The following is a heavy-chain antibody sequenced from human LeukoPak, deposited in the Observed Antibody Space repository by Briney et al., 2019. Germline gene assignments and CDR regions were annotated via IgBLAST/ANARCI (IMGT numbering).Heavy chain of an antibody. CDR3: AKDYDFWSGQPSFDY. CDR2: ISGSGGST. CDR1: GFTFSSYR. V-gene: IGHV3-23*01. D-gene: IGHD3-3*01. Sequence: PGGSLRLSCTASGFTFSSYRMSWVRQAPGKGLEWISAISGSGGSTYYADSVKGRFTISRDNSKNTLYLQMNSLRAEDTAVYYCAKDYDFWSGQPSFDYWGQGTLVTVSP. J-gene: IGHJ4*02.